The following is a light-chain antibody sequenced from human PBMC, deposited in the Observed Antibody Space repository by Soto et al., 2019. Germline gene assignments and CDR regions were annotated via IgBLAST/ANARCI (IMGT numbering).Light chain of an antibody. CDR2: WAS. Sequence: DRVMTQSPDSLAVSLGERATINCKSRRSVLYSSNNNNYLAWYQQKPGQPPKLLIYWASTRDSGVPDRFSGSGSGTDFTLTISSLQAEDVAVYYCQQFYATPLTFGGGTKVDIK. CDR1: RSVLYSSNNNNY. CDR3: QQFYATPLT. J-gene: IGKJ4*01. V-gene: IGKV4-1*01.